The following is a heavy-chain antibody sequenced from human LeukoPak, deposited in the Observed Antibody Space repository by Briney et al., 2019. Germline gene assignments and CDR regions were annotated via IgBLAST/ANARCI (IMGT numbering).Heavy chain of an antibody. CDR1: GGSISGSSYY. CDR2: IYYSGST. V-gene: IGHV4-39*01. D-gene: IGHD1-14*01. Sequence: SETLSLTCTVSGGSISGSSYYWGWIRQPPGKGLEWIGSIYYSGSTYYNPSLKSRVTISVDTSKNQFSLKLSSVTAADTAVYYCAIIPPDLRRNDYWGQGTLVTVSS. CDR3: AIIPPDLRRNDY. J-gene: IGHJ4*02.